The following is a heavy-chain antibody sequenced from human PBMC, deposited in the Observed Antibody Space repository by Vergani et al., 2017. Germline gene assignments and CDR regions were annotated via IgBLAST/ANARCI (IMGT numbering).Heavy chain of an antibody. CDR3: AKGDYYGSGGSDYYGMDV. J-gene: IGHJ6*02. D-gene: IGHD3-10*01. CDR2: IRYDGSNK. CDR1: GFTFSSYG. Sequence: QVQLVESGGGVVQPGGSLRLSCAASGFTFSSYGMHWVRQAPGKGLEWVAFIRYDGSNKYYAASVKGRFTISRDNSKNTLYLQMNSLRAEDTAVYYCAKGDYYGSGGSDYYGMDVWGQGTTVTVSS. V-gene: IGHV3-30*02.